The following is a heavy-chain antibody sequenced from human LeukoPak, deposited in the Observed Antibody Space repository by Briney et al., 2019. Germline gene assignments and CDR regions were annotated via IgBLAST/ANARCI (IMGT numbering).Heavy chain of an antibody. CDR3: AKMRLEMATISLIDY. D-gene: IGHD5-24*01. CDR1: GFTFSSYA. V-gene: IGHV3-23*01. CDR2: ISGSGGST. Sequence: GGSLRLSCAASGFTFSSYAMSWVRQAPGKGLEWVSAISGSGGSTYYADSVKGRLTISRDNSKNTLYLQMNSLRAEDTAVYYCAKMRLEMATISLIDYWGQGTLVTVSS. J-gene: IGHJ4*02.